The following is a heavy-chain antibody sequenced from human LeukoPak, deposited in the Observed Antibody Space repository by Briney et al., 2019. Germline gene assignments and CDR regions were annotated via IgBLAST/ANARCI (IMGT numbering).Heavy chain of an antibody. CDR2: IYTSGST. D-gene: IGHD3-10*01. CDR3: AGNGKYYYGSDPTYYSMDV. Sequence: SQTLSLTCTVSGGSISSGSYYWSWIRQPAGKGLEWIGRIYTSGSTNYNPSLKSRVTISVDTSTNQFSLKLSSVTAADTAVYYCAGNGKYYYGSDPTYYSMDVWGKGTPVTVSS. CDR1: GGSISSGSYY. J-gene: IGHJ6*03. V-gene: IGHV4-61*02.